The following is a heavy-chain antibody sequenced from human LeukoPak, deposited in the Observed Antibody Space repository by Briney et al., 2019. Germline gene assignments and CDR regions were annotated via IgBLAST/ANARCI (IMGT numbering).Heavy chain of an antibody. V-gene: IGHV7-4-1*02. D-gene: IGHD3-3*01. Sequence: AGGSLRLSCAASGYTFTSYAMNWVRQAPGQGLEWMGWINTNTGNPTYAQGFTGRFVFSLDTSVSTAYLQISSLKAEDTAVYYCARELVRWSGYRNNNWFDPWGQGTLVTVSS. CDR2: INTNTGNP. CDR1: GYTFTSYA. CDR3: ARELVRWSGYRNNNWFDP. J-gene: IGHJ5*02.